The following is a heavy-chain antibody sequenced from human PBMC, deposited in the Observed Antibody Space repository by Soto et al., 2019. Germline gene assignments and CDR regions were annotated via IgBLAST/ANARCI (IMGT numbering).Heavy chain of an antibody. J-gene: IGHJ4*02. CDR1: GFTFSSYG. D-gene: IGHD5-12*01. CDR2: ISYDRSPR. Sequence: PGGSLRLSCAASGFTFSSYGMHWVRQAPGKGLEWVAAISYDRSPRYYADSEKGRFTITRDNSKNSLSLQMTSLRAEDTAGYYCAKDRGGSDSHPPQDYWGQGTLVTVSS. V-gene: IGHV3-30*18. CDR3: AKDRGGSDSHPPQDY.